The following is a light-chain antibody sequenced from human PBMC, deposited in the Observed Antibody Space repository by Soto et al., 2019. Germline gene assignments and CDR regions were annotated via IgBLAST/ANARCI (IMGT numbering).Light chain of an antibody. CDR2: DAS. Sequence: EIVLTQSPATLSLSPGEGATLSCRASQSVSSYLAWYQQKPGQAPRLLIYDASNRATGIPARFSGSGSGIDFTLTISSLEPEDFAVYYCQQRSNWPGTFGQGTKVEIK. V-gene: IGKV3-11*01. CDR3: QQRSNWPGT. CDR1: QSVSSY. J-gene: IGKJ1*01.